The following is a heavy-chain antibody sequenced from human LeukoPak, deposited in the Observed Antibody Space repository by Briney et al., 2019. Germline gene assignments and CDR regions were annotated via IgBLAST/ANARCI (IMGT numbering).Heavy chain of an antibody. J-gene: IGHJ6*03. CDR3: ARVARGDYYYYYMDV. D-gene: IGHD3-10*01. V-gene: IGHV3-53*01. Sequence: PGGSLRLSCAASGLTVSSNCMSWVRQAPGKGLEWVSFIYSGGNTYYADSVKGRFTISRDNSKNTVHLQMNSLRAEDTAMYYCARVARGDYYYYYMDVWGKGTTVTVSS. CDR2: IYSGGNT. CDR1: GLTVSSNC.